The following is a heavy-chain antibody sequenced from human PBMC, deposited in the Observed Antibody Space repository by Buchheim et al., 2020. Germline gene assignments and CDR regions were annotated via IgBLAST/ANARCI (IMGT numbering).Heavy chain of an antibody. J-gene: IGHJ4*02. Sequence: EVQLEESGGGLVQPGGSLRLSCAASGFSVSSKFMSWVRQAPGKGLEWVSVIYSGGTTYYADSVKGRFPISRDNSKNTLYLQMNSLRAEDTAVYYCARDLRNTYEFDYWGQGTL. CDR2: IYSGGTT. V-gene: IGHV3-66*01. CDR3: ARDLRNTYEFDY. CDR1: GFSVSSKF. D-gene: IGHD3-3*01.